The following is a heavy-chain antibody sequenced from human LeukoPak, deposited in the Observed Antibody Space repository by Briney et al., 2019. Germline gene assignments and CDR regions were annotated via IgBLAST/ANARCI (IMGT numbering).Heavy chain of an antibody. V-gene: IGHV3-23*01. Sequence: GGSLRLSCAASGFTFSSYSMNWVRQAPGKGLEWVSAISDTGNTYHADSVKGRFTISRDSSKNTLFLQMNRLRPEDAAVYYCAKAPVTTCRGAFCYPFDYWGLGALVTVSS. CDR1: GFTFSSYS. CDR3: AKAPVTTCRGAFCYPFDY. J-gene: IGHJ4*02. D-gene: IGHD2-15*01. CDR2: ISDTGNT.